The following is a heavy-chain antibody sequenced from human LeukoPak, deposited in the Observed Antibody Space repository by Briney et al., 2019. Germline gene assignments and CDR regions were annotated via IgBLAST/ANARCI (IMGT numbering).Heavy chain of an antibody. V-gene: IGHV4-39*01. D-gene: IGHD3-22*01. CDR2: IYYRGST. J-gene: IGHJ4*02. Sequence: PSETLSLTCTVSGGSISSSSFYWGWIRQPPGTGLEWIGSIYYRGSTYYNPSLKSRVTISVDMSENQVSLKLRSVTAVDTAVYYCTEFYFDRSGYADYWGQGTLVTVSS. CDR1: GGSISSSSFY. CDR3: TEFYFDRSGYADY.